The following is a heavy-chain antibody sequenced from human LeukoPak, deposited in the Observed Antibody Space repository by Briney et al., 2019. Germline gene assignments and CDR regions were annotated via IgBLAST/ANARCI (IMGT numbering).Heavy chain of an antibody. V-gene: IGHV4-34*01. CDR1: GGSFSGYY. Sequence: PSETLSLTRAVYGGSFSGYYWSWIRQPPGKGLEWIGEINHSGSTNYNPSLKSRVTISVDTSKNQFSLKLSSVTAADTAVYYCASLPKPVVPAARRYYYGMDVWGQGTTVTVSS. D-gene: IGHD2-2*01. CDR3: ASLPKPVVPAARRYYYGMDV. J-gene: IGHJ6*02. CDR2: INHSGST.